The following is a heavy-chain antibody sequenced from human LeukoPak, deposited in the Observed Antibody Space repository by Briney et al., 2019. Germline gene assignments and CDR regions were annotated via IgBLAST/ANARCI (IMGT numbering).Heavy chain of an antibody. J-gene: IGHJ6*03. CDR1: GFTFSNFA. V-gene: IGHV3-23*01. Sequence: GGSLRLSCAASGFTFSNFAMSWVRQAPGKGLEWVSPISGSGAMTYYTNSVKGRFTISRDNSKNTLYLQMNSLRAEDTAVYYCARVVNYDFWSGYYDYMDVWGKGTTVTVSS. D-gene: IGHD3-3*01. CDR2: ISGSGAMT. CDR3: ARVVNYDFWSGYYDYMDV.